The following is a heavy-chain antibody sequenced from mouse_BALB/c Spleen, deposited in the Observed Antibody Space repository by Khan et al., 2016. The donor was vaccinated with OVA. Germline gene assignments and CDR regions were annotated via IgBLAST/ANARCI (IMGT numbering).Heavy chain of an antibody. Sequence: VQLQKSGPGLVAPSQSLSITCTVSGFSLTNYGVHWVRQPPGKGLEWLGVIWAGGSTNYNSALMSRLSISKDNSKSQVFLKMNSLQTDDTAMYFCARNREPDYFDYWGQGTTLTVSS. CDR3: ARNREPDYFDY. V-gene: IGHV2-9*02. CDR1: GFSLTNYG. CDR2: IWAGGST. J-gene: IGHJ2*01.